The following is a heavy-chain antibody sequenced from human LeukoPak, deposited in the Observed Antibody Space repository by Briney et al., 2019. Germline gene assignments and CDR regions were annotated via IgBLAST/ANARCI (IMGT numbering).Heavy chain of an antibody. CDR2: IYSGGST. V-gene: IGHV3-53*01. D-gene: IGHD3-10*01. CDR3: VRDGYYGSGSY. CDR1: GFTVSSNF. J-gene: IGHJ4*02. Sequence: PGRSLRLSCAASGFTVSSNFMSWVRQAPGKGLEWVSVIYSGGSTYYADSVKGRFTISRDNSRNTLYLHMNSLRVEDTAMYHCVRDGYYGSGSYWGQGTLVTVSS.